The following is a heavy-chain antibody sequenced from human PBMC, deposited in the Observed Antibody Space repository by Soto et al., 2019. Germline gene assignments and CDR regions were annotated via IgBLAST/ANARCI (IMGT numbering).Heavy chain of an antibody. CDR1: GFTFSSFA. V-gene: IGHV3-64D*06. D-gene: IGHD1-26*01. CDR2: ISINGDST. Sequence: GGSLRLSCSASGFTFSSFAMPWVRQSPGKALEYISSISINGDSTYYADSVKGRFTISKDNTNNMVTLQGSSLSHEDTAVYYCVKGIWYSGTHLSNAFDIWGQGTKVTVSS. J-gene: IGHJ3*02. CDR3: VKGIWYSGTHLSNAFDI.